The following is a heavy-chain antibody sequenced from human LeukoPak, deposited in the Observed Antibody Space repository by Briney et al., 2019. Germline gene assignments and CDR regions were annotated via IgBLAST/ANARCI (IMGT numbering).Heavy chain of an antibody. CDR1: GFTFRDSA. D-gene: IGHD1-1*01. Sequence: GGSLRLSCSASGFTFRDSALSWVRQAPGKGPEWVSGISSSGASTYYADSVRGRFTISRDNSKNTLYLQMNSLRAKDTAVYYCATDTGIRPYGAFDIWGQGTMVTVSS. J-gene: IGHJ3*02. CDR2: ISSSGAST. V-gene: IGHV3-23*01. CDR3: ATDTGIRPYGAFDI.